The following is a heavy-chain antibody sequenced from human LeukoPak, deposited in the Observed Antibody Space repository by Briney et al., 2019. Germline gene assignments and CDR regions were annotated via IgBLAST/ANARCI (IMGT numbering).Heavy chain of an antibody. Sequence: ASVKVSCKASGGTFSSYAISWVRQAPGQGLEWMGGIIPIFGTANYAQKFQGRVTITADKSTSTAYMELSSLRSEDTAVYYCASGGSGSYDYYGMDVWGKGTTVTVPS. CDR1: GGTFSSYA. V-gene: IGHV1-69*06. CDR3: ASGGSGSYDYYGMDV. J-gene: IGHJ6*04. CDR2: IIPIFGTA. D-gene: IGHD3-10*01.